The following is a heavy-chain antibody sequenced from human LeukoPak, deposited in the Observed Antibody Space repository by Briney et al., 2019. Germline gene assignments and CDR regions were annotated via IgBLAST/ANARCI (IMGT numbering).Heavy chain of an antibody. CDR3: ARQGGSSWPLDY. CDR1: GGSLSSGVYY. J-gene: IGHJ4*02. D-gene: IGHD6-13*01. V-gene: IGHV4-30-4*01. Sequence: PSQTLSLTCTCSGGSLSSGVYYWSWIREPPGKGLEWLGYLYYSGSTYYNPYLKSRVTISVDTSKNQFSLKLSSVTAADTAVYYCARQGGSSWPLDYWGQGTLVTVSS. CDR2: LYYSGST.